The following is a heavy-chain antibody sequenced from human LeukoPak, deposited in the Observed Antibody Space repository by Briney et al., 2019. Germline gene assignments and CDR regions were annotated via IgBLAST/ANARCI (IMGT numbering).Heavy chain of an antibody. D-gene: IGHD6-13*01. CDR3: AREPGYSDAFDI. Sequence: ASVKVSCKASGYTFTGYYMHWVRQAPGQGLEWMGWISPNSGGTNYAQKFQGRVTMTRDTSISTAYMELSRLRSDDTAVYYCAREPGYSDAFDIWGQGTMVTVSS. CDR2: ISPNSGGT. CDR1: GYTFTGYY. J-gene: IGHJ3*02. V-gene: IGHV1-2*02.